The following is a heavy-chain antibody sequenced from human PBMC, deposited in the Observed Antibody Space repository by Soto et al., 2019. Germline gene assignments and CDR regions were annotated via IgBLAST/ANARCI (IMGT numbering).Heavy chain of an antibody. Sequence: QLQLQESGPGLVKPSETLSLTCTVSGGSISSSSYYWGWIRQPPGKGLEWIGSIYYSGSTYYNPSLKSRVTMSVDTSKNQFSLKLSSVTAADTAVYYCARGPGYRSSWYTSSYFDYWGQGTLVTVSS. CDR1: GGSISSSSYY. V-gene: IGHV4-39*01. CDR2: IYYSGST. D-gene: IGHD6-13*01. J-gene: IGHJ4*02. CDR3: ARGPGYRSSWYTSSYFDY.